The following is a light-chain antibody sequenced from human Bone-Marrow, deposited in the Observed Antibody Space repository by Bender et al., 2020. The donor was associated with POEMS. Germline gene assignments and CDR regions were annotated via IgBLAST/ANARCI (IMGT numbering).Light chain of an antibody. V-gene: IGLV1-44*01. Sequence: QSVLTQPPSASGTPGQRVTISCSGSSSNIGSNTVNWYQQLPGTPPKLLIYSNDQRPSGVPARFSGSKSGTSASLAISDIQSEDEGDYYCSSWDDSLSGWVFGGGTKLTVL. CDR1: SSNIGSNT. CDR3: SSWDDSLSGWV. CDR2: SND. J-gene: IGLJ3*02.